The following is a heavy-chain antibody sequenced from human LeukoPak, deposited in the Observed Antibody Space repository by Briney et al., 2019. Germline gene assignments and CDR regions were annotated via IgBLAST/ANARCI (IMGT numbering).Heavy chain of an antibody. D-gene: IGHD3-10*01. J-gene: IGHJ4*02. CDR3: ARHPNYYGSGSIYYFDY. CDR1: GGSFSGYY. Sequence: SETLSLTCAVYGGSFSGYYWSWIRQPPGKGLEWIGEINHSGSTNYNPSLKSRVTISVDTSKNQFSLKLSSVTAADTAVYYCARHPNYYGSGSIYYFDYWGQGTLVTVSS. CDR2: INHSGST. V-gene: IGHV4-34*01.